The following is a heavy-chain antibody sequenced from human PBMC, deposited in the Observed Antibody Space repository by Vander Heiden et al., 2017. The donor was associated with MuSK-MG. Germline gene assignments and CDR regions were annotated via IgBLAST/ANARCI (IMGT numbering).Heavy chain of an antibody. CDR1: GFTFSGHA. V-gene: IGHV3-30-3*01. Sequence: QVQLVASGGGVVQPGKSLRLSCSPSGFTFSGHAMHWVRQAPGSGLDWVAVKSFDDSNEYYADSVKGRFTIARDNSKNTLYLQMNSLRGDDTAVYYCARDRSWFGEPAFDYWGQGILVTVSS. J-gene: IGHJ4*02. D-gene: IGHD3-10*01. CDR2: KSFDDSNE. CDR3: ARDRSWFGEPAFDY.